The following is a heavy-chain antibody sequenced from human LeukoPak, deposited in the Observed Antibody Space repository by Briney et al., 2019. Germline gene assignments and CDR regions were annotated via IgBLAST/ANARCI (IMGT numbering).Heavy chain of an antibody. Sequence: SETLSLTRTVSGGSISSYYWSWIRQPPGKGLEWIGYIYYSGSTNYNPSLKSRVTISVDTSKNQFSLKLSSVTAADTAVYYCARAHQYYYDSSGYGMDVWGQGTTVTVSS. J-gene: IGHJ6*02. V-gene: IGHV4-59*01. D-gene: IGHD3-22*01. CDR3: ARAHQYYYDSSGYGMDV. CDR1: GGSISSYY. CDR2: IYYSGST.